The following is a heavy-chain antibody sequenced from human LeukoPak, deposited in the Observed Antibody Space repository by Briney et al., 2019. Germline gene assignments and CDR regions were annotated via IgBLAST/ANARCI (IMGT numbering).Heavy chain of an antibody. D-gene: IGHD3-10*01. J-gene: IGHJ2*01. Sequence: PGGSLRLSCAASGFTFSSYAMSWVRHAAWKRLEWVSAISGSGGSTYYADSVKGRFTISRDNSKNTLYLQMNSLRAEDTAVYYCAKEAAGGWYFDLWGRGTLVTVSS. CDR1: GFTFSSYA. CDR3: AKEAAGGWYFDL. CDR2: ISGSGGST. V-gene: IGHV3-23*01.